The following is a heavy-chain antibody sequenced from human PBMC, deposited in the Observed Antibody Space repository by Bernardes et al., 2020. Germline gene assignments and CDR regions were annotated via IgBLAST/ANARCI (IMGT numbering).Heavy chain of an antibody. V-gene: IGHV3-48*02. J-gene: IGHJ6*02. CDR3: ARDHRLIVVGQGYYYGMDV. D-gene: IGHD3-22*01. CDR2: ISSSSSTI. Sequence: GGSLRLSCAASGFTFSSYSMNWVRQAPGKGLEWVSYISSSSSTIYYADSVKGRFTISRDNAKNSLYLQMNSLRDEDTAVYYCARDHRLIVVGQGYYYGMDVWGQGTTVTVSS. CDR1: GFTFSSYS.